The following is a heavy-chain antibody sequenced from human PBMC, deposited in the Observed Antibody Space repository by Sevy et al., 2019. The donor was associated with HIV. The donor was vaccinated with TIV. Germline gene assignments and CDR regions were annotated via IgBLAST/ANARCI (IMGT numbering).Heavy chain of an antibody. D-gene: IGHD2-2*01. CDR3: ARQAGYCTGTICYPTRWYFDL. CDR2: INPNSGGT. V-gene: IGHV1-2*02. Sequence: ASVKVSCKTSGYSFTGYYMNWVRQAPGQGLEWMGWINPNSGGTNYPQKFQGRVTMTRDTSISTADMELSRLRSDDTAVYYCARQAGYCTGTICYPTRWYFDLWGRGTLVTVSS. J-gene: IGHJ2*01. CDR1: GYSFTGYY.